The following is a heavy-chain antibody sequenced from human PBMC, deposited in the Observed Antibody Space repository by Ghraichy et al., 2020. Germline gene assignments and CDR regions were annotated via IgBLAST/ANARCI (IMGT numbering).Heavy chain of an antibody. Sequence: GGSLRLSCAASGFTFSSYGMHWVRQAPGKGLEWVAVIWYDGSNKYYADSVKGRFTISRDNSKNTLYLQMNSLRAEDTAVYYCARDLRDYGDYDQENYGMDVWGQGTTVTVSS. J-gene: IGHJ6*02. CDR3: ARDLRDYGDYDQENYGMDV. CDR1: GFTFSSYG. V-gene: IGHV3-33*01. D-gene: IGHD4-17*01. CDR2: IWYDGSNK.